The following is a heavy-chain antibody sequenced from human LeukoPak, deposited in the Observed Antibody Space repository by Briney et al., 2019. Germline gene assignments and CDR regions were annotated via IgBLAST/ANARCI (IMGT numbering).Heavy chain of an antibody. Sequence: PSETLSLTCTVSGGSISSYYWSWIRQPPGQRLEWIGYICYSGITNSNPSLKSPIPISLYTSKNQITLQLCSLTPADPAAYYCARVCNFCGCDWYWYFDFSGRSTLVTVSP. D-gene: IGHD2-21*01. J-gene: IGHJ2*01. CDR2: ICYSGIT. V-gene: IGHV4-59*01. CDR1: GGSISSYY. CDR3: ARVCNFCGCDWYWYFDF.